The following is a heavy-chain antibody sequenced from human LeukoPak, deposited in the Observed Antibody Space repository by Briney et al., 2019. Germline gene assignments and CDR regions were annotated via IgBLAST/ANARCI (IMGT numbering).Heavy chain of an antibody. Sequence: PGGSLRLSCAASGFTFSNAWMSWVRQAPGKGLEWVGRIKSKTDGGTTDYAAPVKGRFTISRDDSKNTLYLQMNSLKTEDTAVYYCTTAITPSLGAFDIWGQGTMVTVSS. D-gene: IGHD1-14*01. V-gene: IGHV3-15*01. CDR3: TTAITPSLGAFDI. CDR2: IKSKTDGGTT. J-gene: IGHJ3*02. CDR1: GFTFSNAW.